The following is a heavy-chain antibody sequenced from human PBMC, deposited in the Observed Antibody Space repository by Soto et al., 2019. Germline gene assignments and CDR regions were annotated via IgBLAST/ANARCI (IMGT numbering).Heavy chain of an antibody. J-gene: IGHJ6*02. Sequence: QVQLVESGGGVVQPGRSLRLSCAASGFTFSSYGMHWVRQAPGKGLEWVAVISYDGSNKYYADSVKGRFTISRDNSKNTLYLQMNSLRAEDTAVYYCAGTVAILLDYYYGMDVWGQGTTVTVSS. CDR2: ISYDGSNK. CDR3: AGTVAILLDYYYGMDV. CDR1: GFTFSSYG. V-gene: IGHV3-30*03. D-gene: IGHD3-10*01.